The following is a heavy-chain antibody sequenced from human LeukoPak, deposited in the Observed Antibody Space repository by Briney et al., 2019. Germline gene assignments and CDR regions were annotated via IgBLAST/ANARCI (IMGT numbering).Heavy chain of an antibody. V-gene: IGHV4-39*01. CDR1: GGSISSSSYY. CDR3: ARTVYYYGMDV. J-gene: IGHJ6*02. D-gene: IGHD4-17*01. CDR2: IYYSGSA. Sequence: SETLSLTCTVSGGSISSSSYYWGWIRQPPGKGLEWIGSIYYSGSAYYNPSLKSRVTISVDTSKNQFSLKLSSVTAADTAVYYCARTVYYYGMDVWGQGTTVIVSS.